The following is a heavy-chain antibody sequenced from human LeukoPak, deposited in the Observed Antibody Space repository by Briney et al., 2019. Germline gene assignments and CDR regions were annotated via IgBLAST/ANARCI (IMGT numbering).Heavy chain of an antibody. D-gene: IGHD3-22*01. CDR2: IKQDGSEK. V-gene: IGHV3-7*04. CDR1: GFTFSGYW. CDR3: ARLALSYYESSGFAY. J-gene: IGHJ4*02. Sequence: GGSLRLSCAASGFTFSGYWMSWVRQAPGKGLEWVANIKQDGSEKYYVDSVKGRFTISRDNAKNSLFLQMNSLRAEDTAFYYCARLALSYYESSGFAYWGQGTLVTVSS.